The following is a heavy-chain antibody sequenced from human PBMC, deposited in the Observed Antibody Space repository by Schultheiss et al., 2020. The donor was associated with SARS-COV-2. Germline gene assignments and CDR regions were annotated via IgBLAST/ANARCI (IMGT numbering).Heavy chain of an antibody. CDR3: ARGGPHNWNNNYYYGMDV. CDR2: ISYDGSNK. Sequence: GGSLRLSCAASGFTFSSYGMHWVRQAPGKGLEWVAVISYDGSNKYYADSVKGRFTISRDNAKNSLYLQMNSLRAEDTAVYYCARGGPHNWNNNYYYGMDVWGQGTTVTVSS. J-gene: IGHJ6*02. D-gene: IGHD1/OR15-1a*01. V-gene: IGHV3-33*05. CDR1: GFTFSSYG.